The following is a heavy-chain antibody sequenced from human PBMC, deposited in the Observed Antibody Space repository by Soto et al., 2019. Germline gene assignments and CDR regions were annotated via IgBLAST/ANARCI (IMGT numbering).Heavy chain of an antibody. CDR2: ISWNSGSI. J-gene: IGHJ6*02. CDR3: AKAPVTMHYYYAMDV. Sequence: PGGSLRLSCAASGFTFDDYAMHWVRQAPGKGLEWVSGISWNSGSIGYADSVKGRFTISRDNAKNSLYLQMNSLRVEDTAVYFCAKAPVTMHYYYAMDVWGHGTSVTVSS. CDR1: GFTFDDYA. D-gene: IGHD2-21*02. V-gene: IGHV3-9*01.